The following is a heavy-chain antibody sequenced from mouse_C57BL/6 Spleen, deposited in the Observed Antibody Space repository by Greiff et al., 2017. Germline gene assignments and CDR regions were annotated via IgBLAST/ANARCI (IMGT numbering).Heavy chain of an antibody. CDR3: ARSKRWYFDV. CDR1: GYTFTSYW. J-gene: IGHJ1*03. CDR2: IDPSDSYT. Sequence: QVQLQQPGAELVRPGTSVKLSCKASGYTFTSYWMHWVKQRPGQGLEWIGGIDPSDSYTNYNQKFKGKATLTVDTSSSTAYMQLSSLTSEDSAVYYCARSKRWYFDVWGTGTTVTVSS. V-gene: IGHV1-59*01. D-gene: IGHD2-5*01.